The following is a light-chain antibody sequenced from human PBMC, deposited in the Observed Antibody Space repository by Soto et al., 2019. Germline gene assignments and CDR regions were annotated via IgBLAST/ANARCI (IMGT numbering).Light chain of an antibody. J-gene: IGKJ2*01. CDR2: AAS. Sequence: DIQMTQSPSSVSASVGDRVTITCRASQDISNWLAWYQQKLEKAPRLLIYAASSLHTGVPSRFSGSGSGTEFTLTITSLQPEDYATYYCQQGNSFPRTFGQGTKLEIK. CDR1: QDISNW. CDR3: QQGNSFPRT. V-gene: IGKV1D-12*01.